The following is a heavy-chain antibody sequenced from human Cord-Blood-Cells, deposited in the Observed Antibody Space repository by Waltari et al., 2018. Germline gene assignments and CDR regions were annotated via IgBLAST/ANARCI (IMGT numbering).Heavy chain of an antibody. Sequence: QVQLQQWGAGLLKPSETLSLTCAVYGGSFSGYYWSWIRQPPGKGLEWIGEINHSGSTNYNPSLKSRVTISVDTSKNQFSLKLSSVTAADTAVYYCARGRGSSSWYYFDYWGQGTLVTVSS. V-gene: IGHV4-34*01. J-gene: IGHJ4*02. CDR2: INHSGST. CDR1: GGSFSGYY. CDR3: ARGRGSSSWYYFDY. D-gene: IGHD6-13*01.